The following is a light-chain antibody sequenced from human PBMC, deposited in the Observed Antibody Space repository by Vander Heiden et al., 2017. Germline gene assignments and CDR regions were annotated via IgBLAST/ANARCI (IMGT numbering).Light chain of an antibody. J-gene: IGKJ4*01. CDR1: QGISSY. V-gene: IGKV1-9*01. CDR3: QQLNSYPLT. CDR2: AAS. Sequence: DIQLTQSPSFLSASVGDRVTITCRASQGISSYLAWYQQKPGKAPKLLIYAASTLQSGVPSRFSGSGSGTEFTLTISSLQPEDFATYYRQQLNSYPLTFGGGTKVEIE.